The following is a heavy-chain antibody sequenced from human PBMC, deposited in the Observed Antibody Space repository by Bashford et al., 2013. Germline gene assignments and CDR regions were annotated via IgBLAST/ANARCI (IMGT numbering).Heavy chain of an antibody. V-gene: IGHV1-3*01. CDR1: GYTFTSYA. J-gene: IGHJ4*02. CDR3: ATGGGRVLAPLDY. D-gene: IGHD3-16*01. CDR2: INAGNGNT. Sequence: ASVKVSCKASGYTFTSYAMHWVRQAPGQRLEWMGWINAGNGNTKYSQKFQGRVTMTEDTSTDTAYMELSSLRSEDTAVYYCATGGGRVLAPLDYWGQGTLVTVSS.